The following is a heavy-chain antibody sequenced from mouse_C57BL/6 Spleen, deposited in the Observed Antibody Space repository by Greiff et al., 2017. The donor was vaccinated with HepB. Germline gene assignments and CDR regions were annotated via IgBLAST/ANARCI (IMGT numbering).Heavy chain of an antibody. J-gene: IGHJ1*03. V-gene: IGHV7-3*01. Sequence: EVKLVESGGGLVQPGGSLSLSCAASGFTFTDYYMSWVRQPPGKALEWLGFIRNKANGYTTEYSASVKGRFTISRDNSQSILYLQMNALRAEDSATYYCARATGSLGYFDVWGTGTTVTVSS. D-gene: IGHD4-1*01. CDR3: ARATGSLGYFDV. CDR2: IRNKANGYTT. CDR1: GFTFTDYY.